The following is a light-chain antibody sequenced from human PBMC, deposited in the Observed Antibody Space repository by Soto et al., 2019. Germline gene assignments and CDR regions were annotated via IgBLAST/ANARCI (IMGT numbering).Light chain of an antibody. Sequence: IVLTQSPGTLSLSPGERATLSCRASQSVTTNLAWYQQKPGQAPRLLIFDASARAVDIPGRFSGSKSGTEFTLTISSLQPEDFAVYYCHYYDKWPPGTFGQGTKVEIK. J-gene: IGKJ1*01. V-gene: IGKV3D-15*01. CDR2: DAS. CDR3: HYYDKWPPGT. CDR1: QSVTTN.